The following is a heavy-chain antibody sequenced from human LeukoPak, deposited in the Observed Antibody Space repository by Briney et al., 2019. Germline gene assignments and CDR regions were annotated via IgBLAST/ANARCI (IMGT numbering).Heavy chain of an antibody. V-gene: IGHV1-2*02. CDR1: GYTFTGYY. CDR3: ARVLHTLYGGNSGFDY. D-gene: IGHD4-23*01. Sequence: ASVKVSCKTSGYTFTGYYMHWVRQAPGQGLEWMGWIYPNSGGTKYAQKFQGRVTMTRDTSISTAYMELSRLRSDDTAVYYCARVLHTLYGGNSGFDYWGQGTLVTVSS. J-gene: IGHJ4*02. CDR2: IYPNSGGT.